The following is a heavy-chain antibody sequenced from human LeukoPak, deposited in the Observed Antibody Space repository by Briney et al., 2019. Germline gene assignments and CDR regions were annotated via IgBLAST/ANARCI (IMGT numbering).Heavy chain of an antibody. V-gene: IGHV3-30-3*01. Sequence: GGSLRLSCAASGFTFSSYAMHWVRQAPGKGLEWVAVISYDGSNKYYADSVKSRFTISRDNSKNTLYLQMNSLRAEDTAVYYCARAPKSTMVRGVTVPEYWGQGTLVTVSS. CDR3: ARAPKSTMVRGVTVPEY. D-gene: IGHD3-10*01. CDR1: GFTFSSYA. CDR2: ISYDGSNK. J-gene: IGHJ4*02.